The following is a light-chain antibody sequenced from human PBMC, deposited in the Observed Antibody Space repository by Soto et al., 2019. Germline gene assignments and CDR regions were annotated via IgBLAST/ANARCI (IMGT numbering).Light chain of an antibody. CDR3: SSYAGSNYFV. V-gene: IGLV2-8*01. CDR1: SSDVGGYNY. CDR2: EVS. J-gene: IGLJ1*01. Sequence: QSVLTQPPSASGSPGQSVTISCTGTSSDVGGYNYVSWYQQHPGKAPKLMIYEVSERPSGVPDRFSGSKSSNTASLTVSGLQAEDEADYYCSSYAGSNYFVFGTGTKVTVL.